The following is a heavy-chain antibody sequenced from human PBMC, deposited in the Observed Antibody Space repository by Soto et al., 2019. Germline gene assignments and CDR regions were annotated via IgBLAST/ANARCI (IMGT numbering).Heavy chain of an antibody. V-gene: IGHV3-23*01. Sequence: LRLSCAASGFTFDNYAMSWVRQAPGKGLEWVSTISGTGGSTYHADSVKGRFTISRDNSKNTLYLQMNSLRVEDTAVYYCAKGTAEIGTFDYWGQGSLVTVSS. CDR1: GFTFDNYA. D-gene: IGHD6-13*01. CDR3: AKGTAEIGTFDY. CDR2: ISGTGGST. J-gene: IGHJ4*02.